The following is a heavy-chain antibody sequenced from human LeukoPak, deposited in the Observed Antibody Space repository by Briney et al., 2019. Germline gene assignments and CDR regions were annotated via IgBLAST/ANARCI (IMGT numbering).Heavy chain of an antibody. Sequence: SETLSLTCTVSGGSISSGSYYWSWIRQPAGKGLEWIGRIFTTGSTNYNPSLKSRVTISVDSSKNQFSLKLSSVTAADTAVYYCARDVHKTYYVGGHAFDIWGQGTVVTVSA. CDR2: IFTTGST. J-gene: IGHJ3*02. V-gene: IGHV4-61*02. D-gene: IGHD3-10*02. CDR3: ARDVHKTYYVGGHAFDI. CDR1: GGSISSGSYY.